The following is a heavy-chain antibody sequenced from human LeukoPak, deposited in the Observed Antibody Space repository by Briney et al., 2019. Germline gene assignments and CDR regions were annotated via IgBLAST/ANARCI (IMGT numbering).Heavy chain of an antibody. J-gene: IGHJ4*02. D-gene: IGHD1-26*01. CDR2: INHSGST. CDR3: ARGVGAQLDY. V-gene: IGHV4-34*01. CDR1: GGSFSGYY. Sequence: SETLSLTCAVYGGSFSGYYWSWIRQPPGKGLEWIGEINHSGSTNYNPSLKSRVTMSVDTSKNQFSLKLSSVTAADTAVYYCARGVGAQLDYWGQGTVVTVSS.